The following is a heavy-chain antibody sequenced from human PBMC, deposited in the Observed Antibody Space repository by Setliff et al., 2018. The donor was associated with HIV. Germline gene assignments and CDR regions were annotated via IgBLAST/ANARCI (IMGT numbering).Heavy chain of an antibody. V-gene: IGHV4-34*01. CDR1: GGTFSLHY. J-gene: IGHJ4*02. Sequence: PSETLSLTCAVSGGTFSLHYYTWIRQSPLRGLEWIGEINHRGSTNYNPSLKSRVTVSVDTSKNQFSLKLGSVTAADTAVYYCARESPSSSWFYFDFWGQGTLVTVSS. D-gene: IGHD6-13*01. CDR2: INHRGST. CDR3: ARESPSSSWFYFDF.